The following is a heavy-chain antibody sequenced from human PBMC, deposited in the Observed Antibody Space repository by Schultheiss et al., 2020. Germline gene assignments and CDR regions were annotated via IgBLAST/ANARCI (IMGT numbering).Heavy chain of an antibody. D-gene: IGHD7-27*01. Sequence: PLSLTCTVSGGSISSGGYYWSWIRQHPGKGLEWIGYIYYSGSTYYNPSLKSRVTISVDTSKNQFSLKLSSVTSADTAVYYCARTALTGVGVDYYYYYYMDVWGKGTTVTVAS. CDR2: IYYSGST. CDR1: GGSISSGGYY. CDR3: ARTALTGVGVDYYYYYYMDV. V-gene: IGHV4-31*03. J-gene: IGHJ6*03.